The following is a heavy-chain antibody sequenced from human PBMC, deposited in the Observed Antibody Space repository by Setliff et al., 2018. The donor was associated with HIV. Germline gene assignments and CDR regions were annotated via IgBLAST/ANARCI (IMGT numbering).Heavy chain of an antibody. D-gene: IGHD3-16*02. CDR3: ARVVITFGDIIVTPGAFDI. J-gene: IGHJ3*02. CDR2: FLPMLGIS. V-gene: IGHV1-69*10. CDR1: GYNFENYA. Sequence: SVKVSCKTSGYNFENYAINWVRQAPGQGLEWMGGFLPMLGISNYAQKFQGRVTITADESTSTVYMELSSLRSEDTAVYYCARVVITFGDIIVTPGAFDIWGPGTKVTVSS.